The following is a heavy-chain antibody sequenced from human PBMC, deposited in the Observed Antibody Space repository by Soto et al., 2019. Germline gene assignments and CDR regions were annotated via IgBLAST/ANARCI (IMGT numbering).Heavy chain of an antibody. D-gene: IGHD2-2*03. CDR2: ISPYSGNT. V-gene: IGHV1-18*01. CDR1: GNRFTSYA. Sequence: QVQLVQSGPEVKKPGASVTVSCKASGNRFTSYAFSWVRQAPGQGLEWMGWISPYSGNTKYSQNVQGRITMTADTSTSTAYLELRSLRSDDTAVYYCAVGSCSMTTCLKVAGSSFDFWGQGTLLIVSS. CDR3: AVGSCSMTTCLKVAGSSFDF. J-gene: IGHJ4*02.